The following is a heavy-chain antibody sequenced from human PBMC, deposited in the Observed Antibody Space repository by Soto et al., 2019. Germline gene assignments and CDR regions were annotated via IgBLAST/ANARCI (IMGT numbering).Heavy chain of an antibody. Sequence: GSVKISFYASFCTFTISYMHWVRQAPGQGLEWMGIINPSGGSTSYAQKFQGRVTMTRDTSTSTVYMQLSSLRSEATAVYYCARGAPDYSSGCSPPHAFDIWGQGTMVNVSS. CDR3: ARGAPDYSSGCSPPHAFDI. CDR2: INPSGGST. J-gene: IGHJ3*02. V-gene: IGHV1-46*01. D-gene: IGHD6-19*01. CDR1: FCTFTISY.